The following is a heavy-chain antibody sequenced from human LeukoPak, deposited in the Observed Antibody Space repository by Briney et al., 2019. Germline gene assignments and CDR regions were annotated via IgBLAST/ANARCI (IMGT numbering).Heavy chain of an antibody. CDR2: MQPSGIT. V-gene: IGHV4-4*07. J-gene: IGHJ5*02. D-gene: IGHD2-2*01. CDR3: ATDKYCSTTSCSFPNWFDP. Sequence: SETLSLTCTVSGGSISSYYWSWIRQSAGKGLEWIGRMQPSGITHYNPSLMSRVTMSVDTSKNQFSLKLSSVTAAGTAVYYCATDKYCSTTSCSFPNWFDPWGQGTLVTVSS. CDR1: GGSISSYY.